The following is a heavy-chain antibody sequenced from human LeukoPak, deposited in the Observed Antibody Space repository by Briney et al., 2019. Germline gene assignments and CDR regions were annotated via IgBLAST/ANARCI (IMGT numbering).Heavy chain of an antibody. CDR1: GFTFSSYE. CDR3: ARSKWYYGSGRLLAGFDP. Sequence: QTGGSLRLSCAASGFTFSSYEMNWVRQAPGKGLEWVSYISSSGSTIYYADSVKGRFTISRDNAKNSLYLQMNSLRAEDTAVYYCARSKWYYGSGRLLAGFDPWGQGTLVTVSS. J-gene: IGHJ5*02. V-gene: IGHV3-48*03. CDR2: ISSSGSTI. D-gene: IGHD3-10*01.